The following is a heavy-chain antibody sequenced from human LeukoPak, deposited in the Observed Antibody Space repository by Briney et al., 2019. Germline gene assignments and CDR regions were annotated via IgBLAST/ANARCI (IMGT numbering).Heavy chain of an antibody. D-gene: IGHD3-3*01. CDR1: GYSFTSYA. J-gene: IGHJ4*02. V-gene: IGHV1-3*03. CDR2: INTGNGNT. CDR3: ARGGYDVWSGYYTFDH. Sequence: ASVKVSCKASGYSFTSYAMHWVRQAPGQRLEWMGWINTGNGNTKYSREFQGRITITRDTSASTAYMELSSLRSEDMAVYYCARGGYDVWSGYYTFDHWGQGTLVTVSS.